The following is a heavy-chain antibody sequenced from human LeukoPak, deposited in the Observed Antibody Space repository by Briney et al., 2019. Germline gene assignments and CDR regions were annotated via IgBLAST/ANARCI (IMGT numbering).Heavy chain of an antibody. CDR3: ARDRCYYDSSGYCD. J-gene: IGHJ4*02. D-gene: IGHD3-22*01. V-gene: IGHV3-7*01. CDR1: GFTFSSYW. Sequence: GGSLRLSCAASGFTFSSYWMSWVRQAPGKGLEWAANIKQDGSEKYYVDSVKGRFTISRDNAKNSLYLQMNSLRAEDTAVYYCARDRCYYDSSGYCDWGQGTLVTVSS. CDR2: IKQDGSEK.